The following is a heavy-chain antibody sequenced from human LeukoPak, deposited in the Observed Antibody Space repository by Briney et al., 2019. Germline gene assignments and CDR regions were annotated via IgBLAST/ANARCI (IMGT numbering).Heavy chain of an antibody. CDR1: GFTFSSYS. J-gene: IGHJ4*02. D-gene: IGHD3-3*01. CDR2: ISSSSSYI. CDR3: ARDGVTTIFGVVIGFDY. Sequence: GGSLRLSCAASGFTFSSYSMNWVRQAPGKGLEWVSSISSSSSYIYYADSVKGRFTISRDNAKNSLYLQMNSLRAEDTAVYYCARDGVTTIFGVVIGFDYWGQGTLVTVSS. V-gene: IGHV3-21*01.